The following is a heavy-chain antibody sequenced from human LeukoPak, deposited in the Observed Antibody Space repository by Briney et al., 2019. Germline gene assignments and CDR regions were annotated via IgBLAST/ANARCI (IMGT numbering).Heavy chain of an antibody. CDR2: ISGSGGST. D-gene: IGHD3-9*01. CDR1: GFTFSSYA. V-gene: IGHV3-23*01. CDR3: AKVLDTTLAVRPYYDILTGYFDY. Sequence: PGGSLRLSCAASGFTFSSYAMSWVRQAPGKGLEWVSAISGSGGSTYYADSVKGRFTISRDNSKNTLYLQMNSLRAEDTAVYYCAKVLDTTLAVRPYYDILTGYFDYWGQGTLVTVSS. J-gene: IGHJ4*02.